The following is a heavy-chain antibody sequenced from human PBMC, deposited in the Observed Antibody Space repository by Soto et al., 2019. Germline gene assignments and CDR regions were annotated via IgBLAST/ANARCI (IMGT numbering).Heavy chain of an antibody. CDR1: GDSISSSY. CDR2: IDDTGST. V-gene: IGHV4-59*01. J-gene: IGHJ6*03. CDR3: ARGVLEWLLRDSYYYYMDV. D-gene: IGHD3-3*01. Sequence: QVQLQESGPGLVKPSETLSLTGTVSGDSISSSYWNWIRQAPGKGLEWIGYIDDTGSTNYNPSLKSRVTLSVDPSNNQYSLKLSSVTAADTAVYYCARGVLEWLLRDSYYYYMDVWGKGTTVTVSS.